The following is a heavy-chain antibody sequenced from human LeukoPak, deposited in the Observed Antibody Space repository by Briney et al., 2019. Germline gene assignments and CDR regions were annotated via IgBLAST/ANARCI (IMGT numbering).Heavy chain of an antibody. CDR1: GGSISSYY. V-gene: IGHV4-59*08. CDR2: ISYSGNT. CDR3: ARLILSGSYLYYFDY. J-gene: IGHJ4*02. D-gene: IGHD1-26*01. Sequence: SETLSLTCTVSGGSISSYYWSWIRQPPGKGLEWIGYISYSGNTNYNPSLKSRVTISVDMSKNQFSLKLSSVTAADTAVYHCARLILSGSYLYYFDYWGQGTLVTV.